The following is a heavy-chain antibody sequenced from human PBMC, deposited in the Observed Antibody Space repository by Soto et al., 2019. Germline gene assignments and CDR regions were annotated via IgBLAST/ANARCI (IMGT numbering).Heavy chain of an antibody. Sequence: QVQLQESGPGLVKPSQTLSLTCTVSGGSISSGGYYWSWIRQHPGKGLEWIGYIYYSGSTYYNPSLKSRVTISVDTSKNQFSLKLSSVTAADTAVYYCARDPFGVVLPPSYMDVWGKGTTVTVSS. CDR2: IYYSGST. J-gene: IGHJ6*03. D-gene: IGHD3-3*01. V-gene: IGHV4-31*03. CDR1: GGSISSGGYY. CDR3: ARDPFGVVLPPSYMDV.